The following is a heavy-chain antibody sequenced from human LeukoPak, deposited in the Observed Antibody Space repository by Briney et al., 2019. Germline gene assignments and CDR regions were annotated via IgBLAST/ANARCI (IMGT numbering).Heavy chain of an antibody. J-gene: IGHJ4*02. Sequence: SETLSLTCAVYGGSFSGYYWSWIRQPPGKGLEWIGEINHSGSTNYNPSLKSRVTISVDTSKNQFSLKLSSVTAADTAVYYCARRQGYYGSGSLSDWGQGTLVTVSS. CDR3: ARRQGYYGSGSLSD. D-gene: IGHD3-10*01. CDR1: GGSFSGYY. V-gene: IGHV4-34*01. CDR2: INHSGST.